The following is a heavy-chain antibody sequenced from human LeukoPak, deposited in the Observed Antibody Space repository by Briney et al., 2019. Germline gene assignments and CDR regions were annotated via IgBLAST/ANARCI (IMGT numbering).Heavy chain of an antibody. Sequence: PSETLSLTCTVSGGSISGYYWSWVRQPVGKGLEWIGHFYASGSTNYNPSLKSRVTISVDTSKNQFSLKLSSVTAADTAVYYCARVGRGGWDYWGQGTLVTVSS. CDR3: ARVGRGGWDY. CDR1: GGSISGYY. D-gene: IGHD6-19*01. V-gene: IGHV4-4*07. J-gene: IGHJ4*02. CDR2: FYASGST.